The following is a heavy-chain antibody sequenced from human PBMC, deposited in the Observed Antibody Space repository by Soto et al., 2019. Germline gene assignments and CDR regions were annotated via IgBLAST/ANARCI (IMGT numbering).Heavy chain of an antibody. CDR3: ARQRAWNDAFDF. CDR2: IYPADSDT. Sequence: PGESLKISCKGSGYTFTTYWIGWVRQIPGKGLEWMGVIYPADSDTRYSPSFEGQVAFSADKSLTTAYLQWSSLKASDTARYYCARQRAWNDAFDFWGQGALVTVSS. D-gene: IGHD1-1*01. V-gene: IGHV5-51*01. J-gene: IGHJ4*02. CDR1: GYTFTTYW.